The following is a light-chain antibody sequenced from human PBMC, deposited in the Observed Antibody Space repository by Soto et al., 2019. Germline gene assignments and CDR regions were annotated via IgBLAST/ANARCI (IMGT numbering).Light chain of an antibody. CDR2: DVS. CDR3: RSYTSSSTLNWV. Sequence: QSALTQPASVSGSPGQSITISCTGTSSDVGGYNYVSWYQQHPGKAPKLMIYDVSNRPSGVSNRFSGSKSGNTASLTISGLPAEDEAEYYCRSYTSSSTLNWVFGGGTKVTVL. V-gene: IGLV2-14*01. CDR1: SSDVGGYNY. J-gene: IGLJ3*02.